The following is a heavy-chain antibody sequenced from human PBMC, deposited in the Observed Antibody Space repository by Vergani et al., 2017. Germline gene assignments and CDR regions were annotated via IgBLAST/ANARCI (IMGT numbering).Heavy chain of an antibody. CDR2: INHSGST. J-gene: IGHJ4*02. Sequence: QVQLQQWGAGLLKPSETLSLTCAVYGGSFSGYYWSWIRQPPGKGLEWIGEINHSGSTNYNPSLKSRVTISVDTSKNQFSLKLSSVTAADTAVYYCARGGGDILTGYDFDYWGQGTLVTVSS. V-gene: IGHV4-34*01. D-gene: IGHD3-9*01. CDR1: GGSFSGYY. CDR3: ARGGGDILTGYDFDY.